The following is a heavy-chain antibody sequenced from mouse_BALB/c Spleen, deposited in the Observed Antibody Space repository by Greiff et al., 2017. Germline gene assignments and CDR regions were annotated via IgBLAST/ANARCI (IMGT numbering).Heavy chain of an antibody. CDR3: TRDGY. J-gene: IGHJ3*01. CDR1: GYTFTSYY. Sequence: QVQLKESGAELVKPGASVKLSCKASGYTFTSYYMYWVKQRPGQGLEWIGEINPSNGGTNFNEKFKSKATLTVDKSSSTAYMQLSSLTSEDSAVYYCTRDGYWGQGTLVTVSA. V-gene: IGHV1S81*02. CDR2: INPSNGGT.